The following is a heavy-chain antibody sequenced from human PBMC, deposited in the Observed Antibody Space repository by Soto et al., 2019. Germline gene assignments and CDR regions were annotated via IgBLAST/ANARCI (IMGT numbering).Heavy chain of an antibody. CDR1: GGSISSGGYS. CDR2: IYHSGST. Sequence: PSETLSLTCAVSGGSISSGGYSWSWIRQPPGKGLEWIGYIYHSGSTYYNPSLKSRVTISVDRSKTQFSLKLSSVTAADTAVYYCARSGEAASDFDYWGQGTLVTVSS. CDR3: ARSGEAASDFDY. D-gene: IGHD6-13*01. J-gene: IGHJ4*02. V-gene: IGHV4-30-2*01.